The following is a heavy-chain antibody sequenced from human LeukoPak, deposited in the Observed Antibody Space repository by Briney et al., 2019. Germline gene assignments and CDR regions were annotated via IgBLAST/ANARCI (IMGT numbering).Heavy chain of an antibody. D-gene: IGHD3-16*01. J-gene: IGHJ4*03. V-gene: IGHV3-21*01. CDR1: GFTFSIYI. Sequence: GESLRLSCAASGFTFSIYIMNWVRQAPGKGLEWVSSISSSSTYMYHADSVKGRFTISRDNAKNSPYLQMNSLRAEDTAVYYCGRDLGDSSRRSFAFWGQGTLVTVSS. CDR2: ISSSSTYM. CDR3: GRDLGDSSRRSFAF.